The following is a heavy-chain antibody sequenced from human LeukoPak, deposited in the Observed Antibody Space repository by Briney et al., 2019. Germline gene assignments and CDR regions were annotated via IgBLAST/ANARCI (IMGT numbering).Heavy chain of an antibody. D-gene: IGHD4-23*01. V-gene: IGHV1-69*04. Sequence: SVKVSCKASGGTFSSYAISWVRQAPGQGLEWMGRIIPILGIANYAQKFQGRVTITADKSTSTAYMELSSLRSEDTAVYYCAALDDYGGLTFDYWGRGTLVTVSS. CDR3: AALDDYGGLTFDY. CDR1: GGTFSSYA. CDR2: IIPILGIA. J-gene: IGHJ4*02.